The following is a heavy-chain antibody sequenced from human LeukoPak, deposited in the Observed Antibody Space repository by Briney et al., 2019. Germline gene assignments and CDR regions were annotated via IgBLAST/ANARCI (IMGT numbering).Heavy chain of an antibody. Sequence: ASVKVSCKASGGTVSSYAISWVRQTPGQGLEWMGGIIPIFGTANYAQKFQGRVTITADESTSTAYMELSSLRSEDTAVYYCARDREGELQTLDYWAREPWSPSPQ. J-gene: IGHJ4*02. CDR1: GGTVSSYA. CDR3: ARDREGELQTLDY. D-gene: IGHD1-26*01. CDR2: IIPIFGTA. V-gene: IGHV1-69*13.